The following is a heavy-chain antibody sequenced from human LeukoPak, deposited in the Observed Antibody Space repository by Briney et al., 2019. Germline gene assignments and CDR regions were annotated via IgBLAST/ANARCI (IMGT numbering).Heavy chain of an antibody. CDR3: ARSDYVLGLDY. V-gene: IGHV4-59*08. CDR1: GGSISSYY. D-gene: IGHD4-17*01. Sequence: SETLSLTCTVSGGSISSYYWSWIRQPPGKGLEWIGYIYNSGSTNYNPSLKSRVTISVDMSKNQFSLKLSSVTAADTAVYYCARSDYVLGLDYWGQGTLVTVSS. J-gene: IGHJ4*02. CDR2: IYNSGST.